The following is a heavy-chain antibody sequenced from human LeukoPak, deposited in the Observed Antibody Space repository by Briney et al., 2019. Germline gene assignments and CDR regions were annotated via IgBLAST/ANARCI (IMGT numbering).Heavy chain of an antibody. V-gene: IGHV4-4*07. CDR1: AGSISSYY. CDR3: ARYSSGWYSDAFDI. J-gene: IGHJ3*02. CDR2: IYTSGST. D-gene: IGHD6-19*01. Sequence: PSETLSLTCTVSAGSISSYYWSWIRQPAGKGLEWIGRIYTSGSTNYNPSLKSRVTMSVDTSKNQFSLKLSSVTAADTAVYYCARYSSGWYSDAFDIWGQGTMVTVSS.